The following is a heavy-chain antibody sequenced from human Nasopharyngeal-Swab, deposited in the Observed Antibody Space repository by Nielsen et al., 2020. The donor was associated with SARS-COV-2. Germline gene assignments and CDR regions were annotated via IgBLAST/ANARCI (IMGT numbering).Heavy chain of an antibody. CDR3: ARDSLGGAANSAFDI. CDR1: GFTFSNYA. Sequence: GGSLRLSCAASGFTFSNYALHWVRQAPGKGLEWVAVISYDGSLKYYANSVKGRFSISRDNSKNTLYLQMNSLRAEDTAVYYCARDSLGGAANSAFDIWGQGTMVTVSS. CDR2: ISYDGSLK. J-gene: IGHJ3*02. D-gene: IGHD4/OR15-4a*01. V-gene: IGHV3-30-3*01.